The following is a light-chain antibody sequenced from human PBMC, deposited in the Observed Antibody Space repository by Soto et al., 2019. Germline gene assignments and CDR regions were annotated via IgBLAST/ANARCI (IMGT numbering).Light chain of an antibody. CDR2: AAS. V-gene: IGKV1-8*01. J-gene: IGKJ5*01. CDR3: QQANSFPIT. Sequence: AIRMTQSPSSFSASTGDRVTITCRASQGISSYLAWYQQKPGKAPKLLIYAASTLQSGVPSRFSGSGSGTDFTLTISCLQSEDFATYYCQQANSFPITFGQGTRLDIK. CDR1: QGISSY.